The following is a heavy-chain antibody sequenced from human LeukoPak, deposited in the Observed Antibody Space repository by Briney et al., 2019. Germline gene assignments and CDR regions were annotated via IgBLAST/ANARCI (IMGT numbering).Heavy chain of an antibody. D-gene: IGHD1-26*01. CDR2: IYSSGNT. CDR3: AKSGGSGLIDY. Sequence: SETLSLTCTVSGASISSNNYYWGWVRQPPGKGLEWIGNIYSSGNTYYNASLKSRVTIYIDTSKNQFSLNLSSVTTADTAVYYCAKSGGSGLIDYWGQGTLVTVSS. J-gene: IGHJ4*02. V-gene: IGHV4-39*01. CDR1: GASISSNNYY.